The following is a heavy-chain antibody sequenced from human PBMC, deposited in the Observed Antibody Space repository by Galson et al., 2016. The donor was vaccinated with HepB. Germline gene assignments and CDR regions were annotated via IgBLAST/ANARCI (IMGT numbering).Heavy chain of an antibody. V-gene: IGHV3-11*01. J-gene: IGHJ4*02. Sequence: SLRLSCAASGLPFSDSYMSWIRQAPGKGLEWISYISNTGNTIYYADSVKGRFTISRDNAKNSVYLQMNTLRGEDTAVYYCATQLPLIIVPGTFDSWGQGTLVTVSS. CDR3: ATQLPLIIVPGTFDS. CDR2: ISNTGNTI. D-gene: IGHD2/OR15-2a*01. CDR1: GLPFSDSY.